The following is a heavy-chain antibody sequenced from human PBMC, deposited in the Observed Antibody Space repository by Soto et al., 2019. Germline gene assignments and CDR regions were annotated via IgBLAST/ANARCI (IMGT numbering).Heavy chain of an antibody. J-gene: IGHJ5*02. Sequence: SESLSLTCTVSGGSISSSSYSWGWIRQPPGKGLEWIGRINYSGSTNYNPSLKSRVTISVDTSKNQFSLKLSSVTAADTAVYYCARRLKTRYSSRNWFDPWGQGTLVTVSS. V-gene: IGHV4-39*01. CDR3: ARRLKTRYSSRNWFDP. D-gene: IGHD6-19*01. CDR2: INYSGST. CDR1: GGSISSSSYS.